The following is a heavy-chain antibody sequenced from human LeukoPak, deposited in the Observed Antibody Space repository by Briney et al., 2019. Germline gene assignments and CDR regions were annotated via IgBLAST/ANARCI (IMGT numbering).Heavy chain of an antibody. J-gene: IGHJ3*02. CDR1: GYIITGYY. V-gene: IGHV1-2*06. D-gene: IGHD4-23*01. CDR2: IYPKSGCT. Sequence: VASVKVSCKASGYIITGYYLHWVRQAPGQGLEWMGLIYPKSGCTNYAQKFQGRVSMTKDTSISIAYMELSRLRSDDTAVYYCAREAYGGNPPDDAFDIWGQGTMVTVSS. CDR3: AREAYGGNPPDDAFDI.